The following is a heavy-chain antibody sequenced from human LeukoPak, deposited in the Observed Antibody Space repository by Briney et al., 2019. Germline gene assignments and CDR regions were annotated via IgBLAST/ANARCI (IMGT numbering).Heavy chain of an antibody. Sequence: ASVKVSCKASGYTFTGYYMHWVRQAPGQGLEWMGWINPNSGGTNYAQKFQGRVTMTRDTSISTAYMELSRLRSDDTAVYYCARGLVVVVAAMDYWGQGTLVTVSS. V-gene: IGHV1-2*02. CDR3: ARGLVVVVAAMDY. CDR1: GYTFTGYY. J-gene: IGHJ4*02. D-gene: IGHD2-15*01. CDR2: INPNSGGT.